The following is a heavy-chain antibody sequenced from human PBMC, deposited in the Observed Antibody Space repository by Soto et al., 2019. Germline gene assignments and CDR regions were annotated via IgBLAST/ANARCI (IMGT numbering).Heavy chain of an antibody. CDR2: IYYSGST. V-gene: IGHV4-31*03. CDR3: ARGTYGDYGLGIDY. D-gene: IGHD4-17*01. J-gene: IGHJ4*02. Sequence: SETLSLTYTVSGGSISSGGYYWSWIRQHPGKGLEWIGYIYYSGSTYYNPSLKSRVTISVDTSKNQFSLKLSSVTAADTAVYYCARGTYGDYGLGIDYWGQGTLVTVSS. CDR1: GGSISSGGYY.